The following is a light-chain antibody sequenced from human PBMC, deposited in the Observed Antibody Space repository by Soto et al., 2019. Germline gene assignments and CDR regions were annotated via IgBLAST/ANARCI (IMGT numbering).Light chain of an antibody. CDR2: DVT. CDR1: SSDVGGYNY. J-gene: IGLJ1*01. V-gene: IGLV2-14*01. CDR3: SSYTSSSSFS. Sequence: QSVLTQPASVSGSPGQPITISCTGTSSDVGGYNYVSWYQQHPGKAPKLMIYDVTNRPSGVSNRFSGSKSGNTASLTISGLQAEDEADYYCSSYTSSSSFSFGTGTKVTVL.